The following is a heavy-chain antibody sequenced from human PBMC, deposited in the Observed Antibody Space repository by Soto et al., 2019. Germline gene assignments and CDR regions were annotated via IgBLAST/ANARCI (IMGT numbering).Heavy chain of an antibody. CDR3: VRGHYCTSSICSEPYWSFDL. CDR2: ISSKGGSI. CDR1: GFSFGSYA. D-gene: IGHD2-2*01. Sequence: PGGSLRLSCSASGFSFGSYAMHWVRQAPGKGPQYVSAISSKGGSIYYADSVKGRFTISRDNSKNTLYLQMSSLRPEDTAVFYCVRGHYCTSSICSEPYWSFDLWVRGTLVTVS. J-gene: IGHJ2*01. V-gene: IGHV3-64D*06.